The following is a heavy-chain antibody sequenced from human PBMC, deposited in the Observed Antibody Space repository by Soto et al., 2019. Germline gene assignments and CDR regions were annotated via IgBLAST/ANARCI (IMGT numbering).Heavy chain of an antibody. CDR2: IIPIFGTA. V-gene: IGHV1-69*13. D-gene: IGHD1-7*01. CDR3: AGPPELTRIYYYYGMDV. CDR1: RGTFSSYA. Sequence: VKVSCKASRGTFSSYAISWVRQAPGQGLEWMGGIIPIFGTANYAQKFQGRVTITADESTSTAYMELSSLRSEDTAVYYCAGPPELTRIYYYYGMDVWGQGTTVTVSS. J-gene: IGHJ6*02.